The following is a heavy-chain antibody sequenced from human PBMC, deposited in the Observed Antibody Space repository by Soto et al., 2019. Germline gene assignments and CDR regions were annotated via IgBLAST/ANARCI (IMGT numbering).Heavy chain of an antibody. D-gene: IGHD3-10*01. J-gene: IGHJ4*02. CDR2: ISCNNGDA. CDR3: ARDGDGSGRHYEY. Sequence: QVQLVQTGAEVKEPGASVKVSCKASGYTFTNYGISWVRQAPGQGLEWMGWISCNNGDANYVQSLRGRVTMTTGTTTSSVYMELRSLRADDTAVYYCARDGDGSGRHYEYWGQGTLVTVSS. V-gene: IGHV1-18*01. CDR1: GYTFTNYG.